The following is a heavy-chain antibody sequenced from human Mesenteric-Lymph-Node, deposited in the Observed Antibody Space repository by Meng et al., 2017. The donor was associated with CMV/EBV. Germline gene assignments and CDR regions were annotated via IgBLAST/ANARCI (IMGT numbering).Heavy chain of an antibody. J-gene: IGHJ5*02. Sequence: GESLKISCAASGFTFSSYWMSWVRQAPGKGLEWVANIKQDGSEKYYVDSVKGRFTISRDNAKSSLYLQMNSLRAEDTAVYYCARSGPKQWLVSRWFDPWGQGTLVTVSS. CDR3: ARSGPKQWLVSRWFDP. CDR2: IKQDGSEK. D-gene: IGHD6-19*01. CDR1: GFTFSSYW. V-gene: IGHV3-7*01.